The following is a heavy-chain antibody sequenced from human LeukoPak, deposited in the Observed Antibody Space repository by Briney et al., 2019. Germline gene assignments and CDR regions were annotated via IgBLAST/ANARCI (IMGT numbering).Heavy chain of an antibody. Sequence: GGSLGLSCAASGFTFHDYSIHWVRQVPGKGLEWVSLIVGDGGKSYYADSVKGRFTISRDNSKNSLYLQMNSLRTDDTALYYCAKEGPTAVAGYFDYWGQGTLVTVSS. CDR1: GFTFHDYS. CDR2: IVGDGGKS. V-gene: IGHV3-43*02. J-gene: IGHJ4*02. D-gene: IGHD6-19*01. CDR3: AKEGPTAVAGYFDY.